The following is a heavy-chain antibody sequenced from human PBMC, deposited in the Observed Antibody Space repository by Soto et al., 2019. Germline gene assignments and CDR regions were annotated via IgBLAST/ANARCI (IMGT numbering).Heavy chain of an antibody. V-gene: IGHV4-34*01. J-gene: IGHJ3*02. CDR2: INHSGST. Sequence: SETLSLTCAVYGGSFSGYYWSWIRQPPGKGLEWIGEINHSGSTNYNPSVKRRVTISVDTSKNQFSLKLSIVTAADTAVYYCARGFEGSNHAFDIWGHGTMVTVSS. D-gene: IGHD3-9*01. CDR1: GGSFSGYY. CDR3: ARGFEGSNHAFDI.